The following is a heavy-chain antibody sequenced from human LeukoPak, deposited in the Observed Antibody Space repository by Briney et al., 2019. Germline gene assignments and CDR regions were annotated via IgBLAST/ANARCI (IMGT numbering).Heavy chain of an antibody. CDR3: AKDLVRFLEWTFPWFDP. J-gene: IGHJ5*02. CDR2: IRYDGSNK. Sequence: GGSLRLSCAASGFTFSSYGMHWVRQAPGKGLEWVAFIRYDGSNKYYADSVKGRFTISRDNSKNTLYLQMNSLRAEDTAVHYCAKDLVRFLEWTFPWFDPWGQGTLVTVSS. CDR1: GFTFSSYG. D-gene: IGHD3-3*01. V-gene: IGHV3-30*02.